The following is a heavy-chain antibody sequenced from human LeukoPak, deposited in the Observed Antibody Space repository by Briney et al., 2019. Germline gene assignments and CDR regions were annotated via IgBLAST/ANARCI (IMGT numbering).Heavy chain of an antibody. CDR2: IYYSGST. D-gene: IGHD6-19*01. Sequence: PSETLSLTCTVSGGSISSYYWSWIRQPPGKGLEWIGYIYYSGSTNYNPSLKSRVTISVDTSKNQFSLKLSSVTAADTAVYYCAGAYSSGWYSDAFDIWGQGTMVTVSS. V-gene: IGHV4-59*01. CDR1: GGSISSYY. J-gene: IGHJ3*02. CDR3: AGAYSSGWYSDAFDI.